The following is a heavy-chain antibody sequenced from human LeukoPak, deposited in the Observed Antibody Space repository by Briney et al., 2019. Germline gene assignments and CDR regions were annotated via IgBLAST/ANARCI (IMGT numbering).Heavy chain of an antibody. CDR1: GGSINSNSYY. CDR3: ARVLLYSYGHRWFDP. J-gene: IGHJ5*02. V-gene: IGHV4-39*07. CDR2: IYYSGST. Sequence: SETLSLTCTVSGGSINSNSYYWGWIRQPPGKGLEWIGSIYYSGSTYYNPSLKSRVTISVDTSKNQFSLKLSSVTAADTAVYYCARVLLYSYGHRWFDPWGQGTLVTVSS. D-gene: IGHD5-18*01.